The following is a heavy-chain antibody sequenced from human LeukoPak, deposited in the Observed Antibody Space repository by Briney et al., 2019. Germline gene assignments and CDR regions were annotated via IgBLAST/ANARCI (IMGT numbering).Heavy chain of an antibody. D-gene: IGHD6-13*01. V-gene: IGHV4-31*03. Sequence: PPETLSLTCTVSGGSISSGGYYWSWIRQHPGKGLEWTGYIYYSGSTYYNPSLKSRVTISVDTSKNQFSLKLSSVTAADTAVYYCARGPRTAGDLTWKYYFDYWGQGTLVTVSS. CDR1: GGSISSGGYY. CDR3: ARGPRTAGDLTWKYYFDY. J-gene: IGHJ4*02. CDR2: IYYSGST.